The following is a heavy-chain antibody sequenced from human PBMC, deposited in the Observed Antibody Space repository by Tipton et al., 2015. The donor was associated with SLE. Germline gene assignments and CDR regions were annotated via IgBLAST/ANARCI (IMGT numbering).Heavy chain of an antibody. CDR2: IYYSGST. D-gene: IGHD2-2*01. CDR3: ASMIVVIPVEARRDGMDV. Sequence: TLSLTCTVSGGSISSYYWSWIRQPPGKGLEWIGYIYYSGSTNYNPSLKSRATISVDTSKNQFSLRLTSVTAPDTAVYYCASMIVVIPVEARRDGMDVWGQGTTVTVSS. V-gene: IGHV4-59*08. CDR1: GGSISSYY. J-gene: IGHJ6*02.